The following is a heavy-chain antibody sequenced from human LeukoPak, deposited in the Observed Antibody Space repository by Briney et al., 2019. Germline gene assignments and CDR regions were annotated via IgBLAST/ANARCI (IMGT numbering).Heavy chain of an antibody. CDR2: ISYVGKKS. CDR1: GFSFNSYD. Sequence: PGRSLRLSCAASGFSFNSYDMHWVRQAPGKGLEWVAVISYVGKKSYYADSVKGRFTISKDNSKSTLYLQMNSLRAEDTAVYYCARGETRGMDVWGQGTTVTVSS. V-gene: IGHV3-30*04. J-gene: IGHJ6*02. CDR3: ARGETRGMDV.